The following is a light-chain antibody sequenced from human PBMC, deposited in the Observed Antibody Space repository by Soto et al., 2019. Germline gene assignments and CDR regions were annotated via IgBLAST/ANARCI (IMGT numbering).Light chain of an antibody. Sequence: DIVMTQSPATLSVSPGERATLSCRASQSISNNLAWYQQKPGQAPRLLIFGASTRATGIPARFSGGGSGTEFTVTISSLQSEDFAVYYCQQYNNWPMTFGQGTKVDIK. CDR3: QQYNNWPMT. CDR1: QSISNN. J-gene: IGKJ1*01. CDR2: GAS. V-gene: IGKV3-15*01.